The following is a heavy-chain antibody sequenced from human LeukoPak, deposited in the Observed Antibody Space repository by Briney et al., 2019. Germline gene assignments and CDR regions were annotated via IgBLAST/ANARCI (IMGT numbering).Heavy chain of an antibody. CDR1: GGTFSSYA. J-gene: IGHJ5*02. Sequence: ASVKVSCKASGGTFSSYAISWVRQAPGQGLEWMGGIIPIFGTANYAQKFQGRVTITADESTSTAYMELSSLRSEDTAVYYCARVITGTRGRARKTNWFDPWGQGTLVTVSS. CDR3: ARVITGTRGRARKTNWFDP. D-gene: IGHD1-7*01. CDR2: IIPIFGTA. V-gene: IGHV1-69*13.